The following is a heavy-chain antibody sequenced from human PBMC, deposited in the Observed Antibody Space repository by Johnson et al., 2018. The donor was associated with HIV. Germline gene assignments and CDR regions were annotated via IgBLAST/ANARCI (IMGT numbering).Heavy chain of an antibody. V-gene: IGHV3-7*01. D-gene: IGHD2-21*02. CDR1: GFTFSSYW. CDR3: ARVGDWDRVGGAFDI. Sequence: VQLVESGGGLVQPGVSLRLSCAASGFTFSSYWMSWVRQAPGKGLEWVANIKQDGSEKYYVDSVKGRFTISRDNAKNSLYLQMNRLRAEDTAVDYCARVGDWDRVGGAFDIWGQGTMGTVSS. CDR2: IKQDGSEK. J-gene: IGHJ3*02.